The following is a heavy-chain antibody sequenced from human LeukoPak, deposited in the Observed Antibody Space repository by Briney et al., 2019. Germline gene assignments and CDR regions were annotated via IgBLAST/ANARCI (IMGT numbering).Heavy chain of an antibody. CDR1: GFTFSSYA. CDR3: ARYSVSYSSSWEFDY. J-gene: IGHJ4*02. Sequence: GGSLRLSCSASGFTFSSYAMHWVRQAPGKGLEYVSAISSNGGSTYYADSVKGRFTISRDNSKNTLYLQMNSLRAEDTAVYYCARYSVSYSSSWEFDYWGQGTLVTVSS. CDR2: ISSNGGST. V-gene: IGHV3-64*04. D-gene: IGHD6-13*01.